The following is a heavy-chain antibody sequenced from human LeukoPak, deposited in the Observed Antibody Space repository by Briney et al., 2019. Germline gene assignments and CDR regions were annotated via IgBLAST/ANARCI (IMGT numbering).Heavy chain of an antibody. CDR3: ARDLAYTMIVVVPTEEAFDI. J-gene: IGHJ3*02. CDR1: GFTFSSYS. CDR2: ISSSSSTI. D-gene: IGHD3-22*01. Sequence: PGGSLRLSCAASGFTFSSYSMNWVRQAPGKGLEWVSYISSSSSTIHYADSVKGRFTISRDNAKNSLYLQMNSLRAEDTAVYYCARDLAYTMIVVVPTEEAFDIWGQGTMVTVSS. V-gene: IGHV3-48*01.